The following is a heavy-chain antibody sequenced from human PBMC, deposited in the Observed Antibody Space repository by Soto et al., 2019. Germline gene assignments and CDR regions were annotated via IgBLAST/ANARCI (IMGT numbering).Heavy chain of an antibody. D-gene: IGHD3-3*01. J-gene: IGHJ5*02. Sequence: PGGSLRLSCAASGFAFSSYAMSWVRQAPGQGLDWVSAISDSGAGTYYADSVKGRFTISRDNSKNTLYLQMNSLRAEDTAVYYCAKRERFLLPVLDPWGQGTLVTVSS. V-gene: IGHV3-23*01. CDR2: ISDSGAGT. CDR3: AKRERFLLPVLDP. CDR1: GFAFSSYA.